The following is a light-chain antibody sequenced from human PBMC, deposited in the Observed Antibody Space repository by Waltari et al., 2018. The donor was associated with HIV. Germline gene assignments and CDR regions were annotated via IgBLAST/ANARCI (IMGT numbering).Light chain of an antibody. Sequence: QFVLTQPPSASGTPGQRVTISCSGSSSNIGSNNVNWYQQLPGTAPKLLIYNNNQRPSGVPDRFSGSKSGTSASLAISGLQSEDEADYYCAAWDDSLNGVIFGGGTKLTVL. J-gene: IGLJ2*01. CDR1: SSNIGSNN. V-gene: IGLV1-44*01. CDR2: NNN. CDR3: AAWDDSLNGVI.